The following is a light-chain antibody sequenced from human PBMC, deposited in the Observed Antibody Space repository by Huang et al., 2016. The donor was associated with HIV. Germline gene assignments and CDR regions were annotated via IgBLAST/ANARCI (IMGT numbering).Light chain of an antibody. V-gene: IGKV1-33*01. J-gene: IGKJ4*01. CDR3: QQYDDVPIS. CDR2: DAS. Sequence: DIQMTQSPSSLSASVGDRVTITCQASQDINNFLNWYQQKPGKAPKPLILDASNLQTGGPSRFSGSGSGTHFTFTITSLQRDDIGTYYCQQYDDVPISFGGGTKV. CDR1: QDINNF.